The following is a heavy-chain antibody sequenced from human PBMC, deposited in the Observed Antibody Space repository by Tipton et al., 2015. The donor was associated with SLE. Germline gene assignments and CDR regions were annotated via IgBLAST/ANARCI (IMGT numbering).Heavy chain of an antibody. V-gene: IGHV3-30*04. J-gene: IGHJ4*02. CDR1: GFTFSSYA. CDR3: ARATGIVGATSDY. CDR2: ISYDGSNK. D-gene: IGHD1-26*01. Sequence: SLRLSCAASGFTFSSYAMHWVRQAPGKGLEWVAVISYDGSNKYYADSVKGRFTISRDNSKNTLYLQMNSLRAEDTAVYYCARATGIVGATSDYWGQGTLVTVSS.